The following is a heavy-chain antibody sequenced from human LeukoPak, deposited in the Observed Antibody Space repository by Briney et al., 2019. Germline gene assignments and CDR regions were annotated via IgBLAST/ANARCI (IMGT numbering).Heavy chain of an antibody. CDR3: VRVFALYSTSAYWYFDL. Sequence: GGSLRLSCAASGFPLSTNYMSWVRQAPGKGLQWVAVIYSAGSTYYADSVKGRFTISRDNAKNSLYLQVNSLRAEDTAVYYCVRVFALYSTSAYWYFDLWGRGTLVTVSS. CDR1: GFPLSTNY. CDR2: IYSAGST. D-gene: IGHD2/OR15-2a*01. J-gene: IGHJ2*01. V-gene: IGHV3-53*01.